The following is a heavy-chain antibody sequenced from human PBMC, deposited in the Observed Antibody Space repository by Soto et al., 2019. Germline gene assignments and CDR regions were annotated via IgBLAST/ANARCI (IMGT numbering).Heavy chain of an antibody. CDR2: INAGTGNT. CDR3: ARGCSGGSCYIFEY. CDR1: GYTFTGYA. Sequence: ASVKVSCKASGYTFTGYAVHWVRQAPGQGLEWMGWINAGTGNTKYSQKFQGRVTITRDTSASTVFMELSSLKSEDTAVYYCARGCSGGSCYIFEYWGQGTLVTVS. J-gene: IGHJ4*02. V-gene: IGHV1-3*01. D-gene: IGHD2-15*01.